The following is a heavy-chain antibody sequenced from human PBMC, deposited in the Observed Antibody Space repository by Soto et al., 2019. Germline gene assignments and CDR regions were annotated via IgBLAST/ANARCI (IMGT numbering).Heavy chain of an antibody. Sequence: PGESLKISCKDSGYSFTTYWIGWVRQMPGKGLEWMGIVNPGGDSDIQYSPSSQGQVTISADVSINTIYLEWSSLKASDTAMYYCARHNVPGWYYYDSSGSLDYWGQGTLVTVSS. D-gene: IGHD3-22*01. CDR2: VNPGGDSDI. CDR3: ARHNVPGWYYYDSSGSLDY. CDR1: GYSFTTYW. V-gene: IGHV5-51*01. J-gene: IGHJ4*02.